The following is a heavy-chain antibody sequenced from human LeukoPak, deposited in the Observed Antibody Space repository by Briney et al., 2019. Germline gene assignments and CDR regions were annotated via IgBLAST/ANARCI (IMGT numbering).Heavy chain of an antibody. V-gene: IGHV4-39*07. Sequence: PSETLSLTCAVSGGSISSSSYYWDWIRQPPGTGLEWIGSIYYSGSTYFNPSLKSRVTISIDTSKNQFSLKVSSVTAADTAVYYCARVRSPSSGWFGIDYWGQGTLVTVSS. CDR1: GGSISSSSYY. J-gene: IGHJ4*02. CDR3: ARVRSPSSGWFGIDY. D-gene: IGHD6-19*01. CDR2: IYYSGST.